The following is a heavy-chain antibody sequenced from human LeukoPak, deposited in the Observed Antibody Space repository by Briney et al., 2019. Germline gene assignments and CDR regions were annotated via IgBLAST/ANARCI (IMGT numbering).Heavy chain of an antibody. J-gene: IGHJ3*02. V-gene: IGHV3-53*01. Sequence: GGSLRLSCAASGFTVRRNYMGWVRQAPGKGLEWVSLTHNDGSTYYADSVQGRFIISRDNSENSLYLQMNTLRAEDTAVYYCATRENGIVAAFDIWSQRTMVTVSS. CDR2: THNDGST. CDR3: ATRENGIVAAFDI. D-gene: IGHD2-21*01. CDR1: GFTVRRNY.